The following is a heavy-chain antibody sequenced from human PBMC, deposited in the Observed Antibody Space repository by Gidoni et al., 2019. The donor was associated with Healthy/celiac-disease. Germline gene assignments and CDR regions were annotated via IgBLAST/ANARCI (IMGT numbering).Heavy chain of an antibody. V-gene: IGHV1-18*01. J-gene: IGHJ4*02. D-gene: IGHD6-19*01. CDR3: ATRPESDSGWYRG. Sequence: YAQKLQGRVTMTTDTSTSTAYMELRSLRSDDTAVYYCATRPESDSGWYRGWGQGTLVTVSS.